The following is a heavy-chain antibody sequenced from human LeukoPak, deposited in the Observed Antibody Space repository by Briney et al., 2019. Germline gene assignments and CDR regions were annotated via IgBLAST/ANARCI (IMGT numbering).Heavy chain of an antibody. CDR1: GYTFTSYD. Sequence: ASVKVSCKASGYTFTSYDINWVRQATGQGLEWMGWMNPNSGNTGYAQKFQGRVTMTRNTSISTAYMELSSLRSEDTAVYYCARVAGYYDFWSGYGPNLPPDYWGRGTLVTVSS. V-gene: IGHV1-8*01. D-gene: IGHD3-3*01. CDR2: MNPNSGNT. J-gene: IGHJ4*02. CDR3: ARVAGYYDFWSGYGPNLPPDY.